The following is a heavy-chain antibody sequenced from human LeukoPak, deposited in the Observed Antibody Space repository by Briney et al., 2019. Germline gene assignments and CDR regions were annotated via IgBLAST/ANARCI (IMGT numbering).Heavy chain of an antibody. D-gene: IGHD5-24*01. Sequence: ASVKVSCKASGYTFTSNYIHWVRQAPGQGLEWMGIINPSGGSTSYAQKFQGRVTMTRDTSTSTVYMELSSLRSEDTAVYYCARVDEMATISDAFDIWGQGTMVTVSS. V-gene: IGHV1-46*01. CDR2: INPSGGST. J-gene: IGHJ3*02. CDR1: GYTFTSNY. CDR3: ARVDEMATISDAFDI.